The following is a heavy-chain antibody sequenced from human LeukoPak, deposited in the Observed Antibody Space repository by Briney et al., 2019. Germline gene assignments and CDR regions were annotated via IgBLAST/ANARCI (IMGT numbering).Heavy chain of an antibody. Sequence: SETLSLTCTVSGGSISSYYWSWIRQPAGKGLEWIGRIYTSGSTNYNPSLKSRVTMSVDTPKNQFSLELSSVTAADTAVYYCARDPVSAVADPRGQYYYYYYGMDVWGQGTTVTVSS. CDR1: GGSISSYY. CDR2: IYTSGST. CDR3: ARDPVSAVADPRGQYYYYYYGMDV. D-gene: IGHD6-19*01. V-gene: IGHV4-4*07. J-gene: IGHJ6*02.